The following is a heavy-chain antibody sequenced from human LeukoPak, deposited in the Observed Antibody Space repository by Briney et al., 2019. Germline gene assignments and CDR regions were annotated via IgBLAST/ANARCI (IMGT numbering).Heavy chain of an antibody. CDR2: IYHSGST. CDR3: AREGYRVPGISDY. CDR1: GYSISSGYY. Sequence: SETLSLTCTVSGYSISSGYYWGWIRQPPGKGLEWIGSIYHSGSTYYNPSLKSRVTISVDTSKNQFSLKLSSVTAADTAVYYCAREGYRVPGISDYWGQGTLVTVSS. J-gene: IGHJ4*02. V-gene: IGHV4-38-2*02. D-gene: IGHD5-18*01.